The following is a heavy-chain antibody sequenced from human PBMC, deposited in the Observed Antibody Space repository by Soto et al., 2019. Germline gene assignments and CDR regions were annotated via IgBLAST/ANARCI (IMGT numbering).Heavy chain of an antibody. D-gene: IGHD4-17*01. CDR3: AKDAYGGHFYYYAMDV. Sequence: QLQLQESGPGLVKPSETLSLTCSVSGGSISGYYWSWVRKLPEKGLERMGYIAPSGSTNYSPSLKSRVTISVDTSKNHLSLMLGSVTAADAAVYYCAKDAYGGHFYYYAMDVWGQGTTVTVSS. J-gene: IGHJ6*02. V-gene: IGHV4-59*01. CDR2: IAPSGST. CDR1: GGSISGYY.